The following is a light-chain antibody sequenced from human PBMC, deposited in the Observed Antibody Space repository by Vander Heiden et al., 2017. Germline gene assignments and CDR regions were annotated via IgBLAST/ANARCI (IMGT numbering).Light chain of an antibody. CDR2: DAS. V-gene: IGKV1-33*01. Sequence: DIQMTQSPSSLSASVGDRVTITCQASQDISNYLNWYQQKPGKAPNLLINDASNLETGVPSRFSGSGSGTDFTFTISSLQPEDVATYYCQQYDNLPPLTFGGGTKVEIK. J-gene: IGKJ4*01. CDR3: QQYDNLPPLT. CDR1: QDISNY.